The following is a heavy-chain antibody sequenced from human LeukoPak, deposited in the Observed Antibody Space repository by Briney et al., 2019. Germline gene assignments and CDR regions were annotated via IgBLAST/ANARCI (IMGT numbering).Heavy chain of an antibody. D-gene: IGHD3-22*01. Sequence: ASVKVSCKASGYTFTSYGISWVRQAPGQGLEWMGWINPNSGGTNYAQKFQGWVTMTRDTSISTAYMELSRLRSDDTAVYYCARAEDSSGIDYWGQGTLVTVSS. CDR1: GYTFTSYG. CDR3: ARAEDSSGIDY. J-gene: IGHJ4*02. CDR2: INPNSGGT. V-gene: IGHV1-2*04.